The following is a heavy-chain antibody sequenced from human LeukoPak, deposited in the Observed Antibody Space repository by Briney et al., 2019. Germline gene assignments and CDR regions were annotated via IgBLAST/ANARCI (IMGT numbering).Heavy chain of an antibody. D-gene: IGHD3-10*01. CDR2: ISSSGSTI. V-gene: IGHV3-11*01. Sequence: PGGSLRLSCAASGFTFSDYYMSWIRQAPGKGLEWVSYISSSGSTIYYADSVKGRFTISRDNAKNSLYLQMNSLRAEDTAVYYCARTVWFGESNWFDPWGQGTLVTVSS. CDR3: ARTVWFGESNWFDP. CDR1: GFTFSDYY. J-gene: IGHJ5*02.